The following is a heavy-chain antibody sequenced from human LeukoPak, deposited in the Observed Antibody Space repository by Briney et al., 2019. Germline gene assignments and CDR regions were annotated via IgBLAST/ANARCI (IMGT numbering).Heavy chain of an antibody. V-gene: IGHV3-7*01. CDR3: ARDLLPRYSSGWDSMDY. CDR1: GFTFSSYW. D-gene: IGHD6-19*01. CDR2: INQDGRGD. J-gene: IGHJ4*02. Sequence: GGSLRLSCAASGFTFSSYWMSWVRQAPGKGLEWVANINQDGRGDYYADSVRGRFTISRDNAKNSLYLQMNSLRAEDTAVYYCARDLLPRYSSGWDSMDYWGQGTLVTVSS.